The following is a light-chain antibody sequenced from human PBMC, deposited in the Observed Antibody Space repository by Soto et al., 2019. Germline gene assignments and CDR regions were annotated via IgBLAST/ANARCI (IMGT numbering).Light chain of an antibody. CDR1: QSVSSTY. V-gene: IGKV3-20*01. Sequence: EIVLTQSTGTLSLSPGERATLSCRASQSVSSTYLAWYQQNPGQAPRLLIYGASSRATGIPDRFSGSGSGTDFTLTISRLEPEDLAVYFCQQYGSSSYTFGQGTKLEIK. CDR2: GAS. J-gene: IGKJ2*01. CDR3: QQYGSSSYT.